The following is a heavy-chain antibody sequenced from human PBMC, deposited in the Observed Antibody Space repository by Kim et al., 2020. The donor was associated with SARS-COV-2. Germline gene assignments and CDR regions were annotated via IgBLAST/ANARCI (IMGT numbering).Heavy chain of an antibody. Sequence: ASVKVSCKASGYTFTGYAMHWVRQAPGQRLEWMGWINAGNGNTKYSQKFQGRVTITRDTSTSTAYMELSSLRSDDTAVYYCARRRLVCDYDRYSYGFNW. CDR2: INAGNGNT. J-gene: IGHJ5*01. CDR1: GYTFTGYA. D-gene: IGHD5-18*01. V-gene: IGHV1-3*01. CDR3: ARRRLVCDYDRYSYGFNW.